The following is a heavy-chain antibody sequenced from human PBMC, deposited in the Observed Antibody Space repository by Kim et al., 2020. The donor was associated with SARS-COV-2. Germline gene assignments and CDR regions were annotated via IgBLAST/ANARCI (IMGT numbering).Heavy chain of an antibody. CDR2: DGSQK. J-gene: IGHJ4*02. CDR3: AIGGLFK. V-gene: IGHV3-7*01. Sequence: DGSQKNYVDSAKGRFTISRDNAKNSLYLQLNSLRAEDSAVYYCAIGGLFKGGQGTLVTVSS. D-gene: IGHD2-21*01.